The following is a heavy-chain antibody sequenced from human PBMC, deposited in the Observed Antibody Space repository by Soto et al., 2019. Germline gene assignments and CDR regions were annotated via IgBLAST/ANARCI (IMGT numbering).Heavy chain of an antibody. D-gene: IGHD1-26*01. Sequence: QVQLVQSGAEVKKPGSSVKVSCKASGGTFSSYAISWVRQAPGQGLEWMGGIIPIFGTANYAQKFQGSVTITTDDSTSTPYLELSSLRSEDTAVYYPAPHGGALLGYWGQGTLVTVSS. V-gene: IGHV1-69*05. CDR2: IIPIFGTA. CDR3: APHGGALLGY. CDR1: GGTFSSYA. J-gene: IGHJ4*02.